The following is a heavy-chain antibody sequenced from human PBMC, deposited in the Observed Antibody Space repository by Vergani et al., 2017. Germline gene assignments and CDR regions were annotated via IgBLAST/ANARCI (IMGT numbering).Heavy chain of an antibody. D-gene: IGHD3-22*01. CDR2: VDPEDGET. J-gene: IGHJ4*02. Sequence: EVQLVQSGAEVKKPGATVKISCKVSGYTFTDYYMHWVQQAPGKGREWMGLVDPEDGETIYAEKFQGRVTITADTSTDTAYMELSSLRSEDTAVYYCATTPYYYDSSGYCPFDYWGQGTLVTVSS. V-gene: IGHV1-69-2*01. CDR1: GYTFTDYY. CDR3: ATTPYYYDSSGYCPFDY.